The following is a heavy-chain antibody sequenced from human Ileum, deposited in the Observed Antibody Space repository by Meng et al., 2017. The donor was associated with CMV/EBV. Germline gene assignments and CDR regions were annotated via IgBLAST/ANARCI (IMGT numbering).Heavy chain of an antibody. CDR2: IYYSGTT. D-gene: IGHD1-26*01. CDR3: ARSRREDWFDP. J-gene: IGHJ5*02. Sequence: LLLRGPGPGLVKPSETLSLTCTVSVDSITTTPYSWGWLRQPPGKGLEWIASIYYSGTTYYNPSPKSRVTISVDTSKNQFSLKVYSVTAADTAIYYCARSRREDWFDPWGQGTLVTVSS. V-gene: IGHV4-39*07. CDR1: VDSITTTPYS.